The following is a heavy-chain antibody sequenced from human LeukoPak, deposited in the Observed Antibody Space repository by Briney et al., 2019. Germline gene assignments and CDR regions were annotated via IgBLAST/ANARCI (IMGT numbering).Heavy chain of an antibody. CDR2: MNPNSGNT. D-gene: IGHD6-6*01. Sequence: ASVKVSCKASGYTFTGYDINWVRQATGQGLEWMGWMNPNSGNTGYAQKFQGRVTITRNTSISTAYMELSSLRSEDTAVYYCARGTGGSSSAEFDYWGQGTLVTVSS. CDR1: GYTFTGYD. J-gene: IGHJ4*02. V-gene: IGHV1-8*03. CDR3: ARGTGGSSSAEFDY.